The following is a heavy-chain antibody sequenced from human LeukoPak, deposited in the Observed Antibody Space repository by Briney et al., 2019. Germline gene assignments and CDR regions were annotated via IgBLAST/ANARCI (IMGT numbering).Heavy chain of an antibody. CDR2: ISSISSYI. D-gene: IGHD6-6*01. V-gene: IGHV3-21*01. CDR3: ARLYSSSSGKAFDI. Sequence: GGSLRLSCAASGFTFSSYNMNWVRQAPGKGLEWVSSISSISSYIYYADSVKGRFTISRDNAKNSLYLQMNSLRAEDTAVYYCARLYSSSSGKAFDIWGQGTMVTVSS. CDR1: GFTFSSYN. J-gene: IGHJ3*02.